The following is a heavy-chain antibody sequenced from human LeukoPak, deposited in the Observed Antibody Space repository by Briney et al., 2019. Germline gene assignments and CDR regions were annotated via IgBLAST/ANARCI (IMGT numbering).Heavy chain of an antibody. J-gene: IGHJ3*02. D-gene: IGHD1-26*01. Sequence: PSETLSLTCTVPGGSVSSHYWSCIRQPPGEGLEWIGYMYYSGSTNYNPSLKSRVTISVDTSKNQFSLKLSSVTAADTAVYYGARAQGTIVGAPFAFDIWGQGTMVTVSS. CDR1: GGSVSSHY. V-gene: IGHV4-59*02. CDR3: ARAQGTIVGAPFAFDI. CDR2: MYYSGST.